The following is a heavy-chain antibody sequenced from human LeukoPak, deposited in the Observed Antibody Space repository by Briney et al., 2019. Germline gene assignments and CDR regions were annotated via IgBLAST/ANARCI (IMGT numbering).Heavy chain of an antibody. J-gene: IGHJ3*02. Sequence: IYSVGSTYYADSVKGRFTISRDNSKNTLYLQMNSLRAEDTAVYYCAREGYSSGYSRAFDIWGQGTMVTVSS. V-gene: IGHV3-53*01. CDR2: IYSVGST. CDR3: AREGYSSGYSRAFDI. D-gene: IGHD3-22*01.